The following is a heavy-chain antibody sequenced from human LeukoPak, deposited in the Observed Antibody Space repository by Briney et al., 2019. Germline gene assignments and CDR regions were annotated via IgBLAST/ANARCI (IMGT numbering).Heavy chain of an antibody. CDR2: INPNSGGT. J-gene: IGHJ4*02. V-gene: IGHV1-2*06. Sequence: ASVTVSCKASGYTFTGYYMHWVRQAPGQGLEWMGRINPNSGGTNYAQKFQGRVTMTRDTSISTAYMELSRLRSDDTAAYYCARRARGSSSTHFDYWGQGTLVTVSS. CDR1: GYTFTGYY. CDR3: ARRARGSSSTHFDY. D-gene: IGHD6-6*01.